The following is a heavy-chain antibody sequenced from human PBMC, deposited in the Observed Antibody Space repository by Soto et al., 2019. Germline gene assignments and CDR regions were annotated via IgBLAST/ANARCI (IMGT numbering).Heavy chain of an antibody. Sequence: ESGGALVKPGGSLRLSCAASGFSLSDYYMSWIRQAPGRGLEWISYVDTRSNAIYYADSVKGRFTISRDNAKNSLYLQMNSLRAEDTAVYYCARGGIKSGRFDPWGQGTLVTVSS. J-gene: IGHJ5*02. CDR1: GFSLSDYY. CDR2: VDTRSNAI. CDR3: ARGGIKSGRFDP. D-gene: IGHD2-15*01. V-gene: IGHV3-11*01.